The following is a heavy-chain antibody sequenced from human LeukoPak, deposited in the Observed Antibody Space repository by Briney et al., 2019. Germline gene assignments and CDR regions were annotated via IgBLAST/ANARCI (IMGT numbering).Heavy chain of an antibody. CDR1: GGSISSSSYY. CDR3: ATPGLARAY. CDR2: IYYNGNT. J-gene: IGHJ4*02. V-gene: IGHV4-39*01. Sequence: SETLSLTCTVSGGSISSSSYYWGWIRQPPGKGLEWIGSIYYNGNTYYNASLKSRITISGDTSKNQFSLILSSVTAADTAVYYCATPGLARAYWGQGTLVTVS.